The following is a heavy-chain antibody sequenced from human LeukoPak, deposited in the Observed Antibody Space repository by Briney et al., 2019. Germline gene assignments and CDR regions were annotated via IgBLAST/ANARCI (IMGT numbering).Heavy chain of an antibody. CDR1: GFTFSSYW. Sequence: PGGSLRLSCAASGFTFSSYWMSWVRQAPGKGLEWVANIKQDGSEKYYVDSVKGRFTISRDNAKNSLYLQMNSLRAEDTAVYYCARDYYGSGSYYTAGDAFDIWGQGTMVTVSS. D-gene: IGHD3-10*01. J-gene: IGHJ3*02. CDR2: IKQDGSEK. V-gene: IGHV3-7*01. CDR3: ARDYYGSGSYYTAGDAFDI.